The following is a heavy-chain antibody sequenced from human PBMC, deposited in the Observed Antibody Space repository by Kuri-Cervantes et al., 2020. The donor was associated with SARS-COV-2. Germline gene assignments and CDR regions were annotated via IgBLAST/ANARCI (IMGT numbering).Heavy chain of an antibody. CDR1: GFTFSSYW. D-gene: IGHD3-16*02. V-gene: IGHV3-74*01. J-gene: IGHJ4*02. Sequence: GGSLRLSCAASGFTFSSYWMHWVRQAPGKGLVWVSRINSDGSSTSYADSVKGRFTTSRDNAKNTLYLQMNSLRAEDTALYYCAKDHASGELSSIAFDYWGQGTLVTVSS. CDR3: AKDHASGELSSIAFDY. CDR2: INSDGSST.